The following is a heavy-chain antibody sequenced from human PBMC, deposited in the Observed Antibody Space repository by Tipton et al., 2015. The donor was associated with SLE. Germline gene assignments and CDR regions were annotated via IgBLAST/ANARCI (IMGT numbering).Heavy chain of an antibody. V-gene: IGHV4-4*09. D-gene: IGHD3-10*01. J-gene: IGHJ4*02. CDR2: IYTSGST. CDR3: ASNYYGSGRGGYYFDY. Sequence: TLSLTCAVYGGSFSGYYWSWIRQPAGKGLEWIGYIYTSGSTNYNPSLKSRVTISVDTSKNQFSLKLSSVTAADTAVYYCASNYYGSGRGGYYFDYWGQGTLVTVSS. CDR1: GGSFSGYY.